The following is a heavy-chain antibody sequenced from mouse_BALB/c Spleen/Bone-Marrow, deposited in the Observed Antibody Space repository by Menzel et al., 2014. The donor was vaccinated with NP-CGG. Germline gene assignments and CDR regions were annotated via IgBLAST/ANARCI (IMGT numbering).Heavy chain of an antibody. CDR3: ARVTTDWYFHV. CDR2: INPYNGDS. Sequence: EVQLQQSGPELVKPGASVKISCKASGYSFTGYFMNWVIQSHGKSLEWIGRINPYNGDSFYNQKFKGKATLTVDKSSSTAHMELRSLASEDSAVYYCARVTTDWYFHVWGAGTPFPVSS. V-gene: IGHV1-20*02. D-gene: IGHD1-1*01. CDR1: GYSFTGYF. J-gene: IGHJ1*01.